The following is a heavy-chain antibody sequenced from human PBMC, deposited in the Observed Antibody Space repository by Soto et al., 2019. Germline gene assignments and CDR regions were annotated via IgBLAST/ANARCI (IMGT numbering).Heavy chain of an antibody. J-gene: IGHJ5*02. V-gene: IGHV1-8*01. CDR3: ARGRIIVAGGFDP. CDR1: GYTFTSYD. D-gene: IGHD6-19*01. Sequence: QVQLVQSGAEVKKPGASVKVSCKASGYTFTSYDISWVRQATGQGLEWMGWMNPSTGNTDSAEKFQGRLTMTRNTSISPVYMELSSLSFEDTAVYYWARGRIIVAGGFDPWGQGTLVTVSS. CDR2: MNPSTGNT.